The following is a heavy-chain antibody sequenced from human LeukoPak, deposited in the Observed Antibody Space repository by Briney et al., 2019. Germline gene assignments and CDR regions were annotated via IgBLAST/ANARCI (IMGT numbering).Heavy chain of an antibody. V-gene: IGHV3-23*01. CDR2: ISASGGST. J-gene: IGHJ4*02. CDR3: AKGYTWNNIRLLDY. CDR1: GFTFSSYA. D-gene: IGHD1/OR15-1a*01. Sequence: GGSLRLSCAASGFTFSSYAMSWVRQAPGKGLEWVSAISASGGSTYYADSVKGRFTISRGNSKNTLYLQMNSLRAEDTAVYYCAKGYTWNNIRLLDYWGQGTLVTVSS.